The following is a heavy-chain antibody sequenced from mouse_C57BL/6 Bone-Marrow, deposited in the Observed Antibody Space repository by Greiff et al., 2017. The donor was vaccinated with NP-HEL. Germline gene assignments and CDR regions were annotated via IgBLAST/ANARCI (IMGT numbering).Heavy chain of an antibody. V-gene: IGHV7-3*01. CDR3: ARYGSGFAY. CDR2: IRNKANGYTT. CDR1: GFTFTDYY. J-gene: IGHJ3*01. Sequence: DVQLQESGGGLVQPGGSLSLSCAASGFTFTDYYMSWVRQPPGKALEWLGFIRNKANGYTTEYSASVKGRFTISRDNSQSILYLQMNALRAEDSATYYCARYGSGFAYWGQGTLVTVSA.